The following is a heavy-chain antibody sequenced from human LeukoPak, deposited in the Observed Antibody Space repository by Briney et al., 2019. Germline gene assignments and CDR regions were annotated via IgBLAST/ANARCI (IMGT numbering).Heavy chain of an antibody. J-gene: IGHJ5*01. CDR1: GVSISSGDYY. Sequence: SETLSLTCTVSGVSISSGDYYWSWIRQPPGKGLEWIGYISFRGSTYCNPSLKSRVTISVDTSKNQFSLNLSSVTAADTAVYYCARLFYGGWFDPWGQGTLVTVSS. D-gene: IGHD2-21*01. CDR2: ISFRGST. V-gene: IGHV4-30-4*01. CDR3: ARLFYGGWFDP.